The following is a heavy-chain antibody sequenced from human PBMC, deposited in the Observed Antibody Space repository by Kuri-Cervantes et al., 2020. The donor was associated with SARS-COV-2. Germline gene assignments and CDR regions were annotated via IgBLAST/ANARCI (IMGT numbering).Heavy chain of an antibody. Sequence: GESLKISCAASGFSFSNYGMHWVRQAPGKGLEWVASISYEGSNKHYADSVKGRVTISRDNSKNTLYLQMNSLRAEDTAVYYCAKSQVTIPGNDYWGQGTLVTVSS. J-gene: IGHJ4*02. CDR2: ISYEGSNK. CDR1: GFSFSNYG. D-gene: IGHD4-17*01. V-gene: IGHV3-30*18. CDR3: AKSQVTIPGNDY.